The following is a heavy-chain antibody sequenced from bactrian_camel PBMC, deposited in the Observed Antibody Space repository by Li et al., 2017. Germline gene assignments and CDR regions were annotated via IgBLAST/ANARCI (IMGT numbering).Heavy chain of an antibody. CDR1: GAIYCRYD. J-gene: IGHJ4*01. Sequence: DVQLVESGGGLVQAGGSLRLSCVASGAIYCRYDMSWYRQRPGKDREALAVLWIGGATTYYADSVKGRFTITRDKANDLVYLQMNGLEPEDTGMYYCAADQLYGTCRDVLDFPARGQGTQVTVS. V-gene: IGHV3S40*01. D-gene: IGHD6*01. CDR3: AADQLYGTCRDVLDFPA. CDR2: LWIGGATT.